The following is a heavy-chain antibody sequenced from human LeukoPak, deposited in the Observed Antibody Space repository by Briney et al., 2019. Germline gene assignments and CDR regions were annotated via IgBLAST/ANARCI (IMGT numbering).Heavy chain of an antibody. J-gene: IGHJ4*02. CDR1: GFTFSSYG. CDR3: AREGGATAFDY. D-gene: IGHD1-26*01. CDR2: ISYDGSNK. V-gene: IGHV3-30*03. Sequence: PGGSLRLPCAASGFTFSSYGMHWVRQAPGKGLEWVAVISYDGSNKYYADSVKGRFTISRDNSKNTLYLQMNSLRAEDTAVYYCAREGGATAFDYWGQGTLVTVSS.